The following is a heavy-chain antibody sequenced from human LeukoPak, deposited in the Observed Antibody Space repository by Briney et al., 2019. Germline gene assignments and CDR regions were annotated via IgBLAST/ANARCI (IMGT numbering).Heavy chain of an antibody. J-gene: IGHJ4*02. CDR2: MFYGGNT. Sequence: PSETLSLTCTVSGGSIHNSNYYWGWIRQPPGKGLEWIGSMFYGGNTYLNPSLKSRVTISVDTSKTQFSLKLSSVTAADTAVYYCARHVLGTGDHLDYWGQGTLVTVSS. D-gene: IGHD7-27*01. V-gene: IGHV4-39*01. CDR1: GGSIHNSNYY. CDR3: ARHVLGTGDHLDY.